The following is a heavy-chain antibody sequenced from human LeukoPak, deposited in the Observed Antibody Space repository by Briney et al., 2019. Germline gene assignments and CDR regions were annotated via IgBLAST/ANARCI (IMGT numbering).Heavy chain of an antibody. Sequence: GGSLRLSCAASGFTFSSYSMNWVRQAPGKGLEWVSSISSSSSYIYYADSVKGRFTIPRDNAKNSLYLQMNSLRAEDTAVYYCARVGIYYYDSSGPQVYWGQGTLVTVSS. J-gene: IGHJ4*02. CDR2: ISSSSSYI. CDR1: GFTFSSYS. V-gene: IGHV3-21*01. CDR3: ARVGIYYYDSSGPQVY. D-gene: IGHD3-22*01.